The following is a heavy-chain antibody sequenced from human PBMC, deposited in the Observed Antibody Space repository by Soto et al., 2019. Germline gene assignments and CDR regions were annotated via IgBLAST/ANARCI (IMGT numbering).Heavy chain of an antibody. CDR2: INHSGST. V-gene: IGHV4-34*01. CDR3: ARGQTAKGMNLIKRYCSSTSCYTPFYYYGMDV. Sequence: SLTCAVYGGSFSGYYWSWIRQPPGKGLEWIGEINHSGSTNYNPSLKSRVTISVDTSKNQFSLKLSSVTAADTAVYYCARGQTAKGMNLIKRYCSSTSCYTPFYYYGMDVWGQGTTVTVSS. CDR1: GGSFSGYY. D-gene: IGHD2-2*02. J-gene: IGHJ6*02.